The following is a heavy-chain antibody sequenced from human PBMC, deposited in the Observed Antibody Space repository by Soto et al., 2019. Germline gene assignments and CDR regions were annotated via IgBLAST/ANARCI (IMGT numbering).Heavy chain of an antibody. CDR1: GFTFSSYG. CDR2: ISYDGSNK. J-gene: IGHJ6*01. D-gene: IGHD1-26*01. Sequence: QVQLVESGGGVVQPGRSLRLSCAASGFTFSSYGMHWVRQAPGKGLEWVAVISYDGSNKYYADSVKGRFTISRDNSKNTLYLQMNSLRAEDTAVYYCAKDQGWELPYYYYGMDVW. V-gene: IGHV3-30*18. CDR3: AKDQGWELPYYYYGMDV.